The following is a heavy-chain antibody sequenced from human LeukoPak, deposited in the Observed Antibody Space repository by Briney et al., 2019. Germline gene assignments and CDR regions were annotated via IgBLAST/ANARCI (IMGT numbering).Heavy chain of an antibody. CDR1: GFTLSIYS. D-gene: IGHD2-8*01. Sequence: GGSLRLSCAASGFTLSIYSVNWVRQAPGKGLEWVSCISSSGSYIYYSDSVKGRFTISRDNAKNSLYLQMNSLRAEDTAVYYCAGLPDLALTPSAPVGFDPWGQGTLVTVSS. V-gene: IGHV3-21*06. J-gene: IGHJ5*02. CDR2: ISSSGSYI. CDR3: AGLPDLALTPSAPVGFDP.